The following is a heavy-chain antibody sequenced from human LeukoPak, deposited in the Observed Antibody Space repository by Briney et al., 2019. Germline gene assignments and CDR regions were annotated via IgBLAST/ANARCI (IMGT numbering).Heavy chain of an antibody. Sequence: GGSLRLSCAASGFTFSSYAMSWVRQAPGKGLEWVSSISGSGGSTYYADSVKGRFTISRDNSKNTLYLQMNSLRAEDTAVYYCARTLWFGDRIDYWGQGTLVTVSS. CDR1: GFTFSSYA. J-gene: IGHJ4*02. V-gene: IGHV3-23*01. D-gene: IGHD3-10*01. CDR3: ARTLWFGDRIDY. CDR2: ISGSGGST.